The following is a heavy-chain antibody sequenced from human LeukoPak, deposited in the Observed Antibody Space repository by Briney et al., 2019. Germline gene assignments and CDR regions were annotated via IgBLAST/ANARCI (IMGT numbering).Heavy chain of an antibody. J-gene: IGHJ4*02. CDR3: AKDIDYGDYVVS. Sequence: GGSLRLSCAASGFTFDDYTMHWVRQAPGKGLEWVSLISWDGGSTYYADSVKGRFTISRDNSKNSLYLQMNSLRTEDTALYYCAKDIDYGDYVVSWGQGTLVTVSS. V-gene: IGHV3-43*01. D-gene: IGHD4-17*01. CDR1: GFTFDDYT. CDR2: ISWDGGST.